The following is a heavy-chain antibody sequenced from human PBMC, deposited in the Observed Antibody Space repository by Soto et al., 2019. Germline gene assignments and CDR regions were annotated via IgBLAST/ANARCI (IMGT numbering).Heavy chain of an antibody. J-gene: IGHJ4*02. CDR1: GYTFTSYG. V-gene: IGHV1-18*01. CDR3: ARDLDSGSYIYYFDD. D-gene: IGHD1-26*01. CDR2: ISAYNGNT. Sequence: GASVKVSCKASGYTFTSYGISWVRQAPGQGLEWMGWISAYNGNTNYAQKLQGRVTMTTDTSTSTAYMELRSLRSDDTAVYYCARDLDSGSYIYYFDDWGQGTLVTVSS.